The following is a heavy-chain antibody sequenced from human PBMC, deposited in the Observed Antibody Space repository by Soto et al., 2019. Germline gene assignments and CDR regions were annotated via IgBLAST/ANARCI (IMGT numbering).Heavy chain of an antibody. D-gene: IGHD1-1*01. CDR3: VRDGTKTLRDWFDP. CDR1: GGSISSSDYY. CDR2: IYYSGST. J-gene: IGHJ5*02. V-gene: IGHV4-30-4*01. Sequence: SETLSLTCSVSGGSISSSDYYWSWIRQPPGKALEWIGYIYYSGSTYYNPSLKSRVMMSVDTSKKQFSLKLRSVTAADTAVYYCVRDGTKTLRDWFDPWGQGISVTVSS.